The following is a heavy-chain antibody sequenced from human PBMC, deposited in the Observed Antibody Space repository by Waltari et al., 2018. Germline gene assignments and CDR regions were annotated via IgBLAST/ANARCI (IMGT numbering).Heavy chain of an antibody. CDR1: GYTFTSYD. CDR2: MNPNSGNT. CDR3: ARVGRLGWTMVQGVMADAFDI. J-gene: IGHJ3*02. V-gene: IGHV1-8*03. D-gene: IGHD3-10*01. Sequence: QVQLVQSGAEVKKPGASVKVSCKASGYTFTSYDINWVRQATGHGHEWMGWMNPNSGNTGYAQKFQGRVTITRNTSISTAYMELSSLRSEDTAVYYCARVGRLGWTMVQGVMADAFDIWGQGTMVTVSS.